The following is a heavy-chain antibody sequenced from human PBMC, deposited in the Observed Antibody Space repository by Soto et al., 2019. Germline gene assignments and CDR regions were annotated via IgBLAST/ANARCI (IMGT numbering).Heavy chain of an antibody. Sequence: SVKVSCKASGGTFSSYTISWVRQAPGQGLEWMGRIIPILGIANYARKFQGRVTITADKSTSTAYMELSSLRSEDTAVYYCARGAYCSGGSCSVIRFDPWGQGTLVTVSS. CDR3: ARGAYCSGGSCSVIRFDP. D-gene: IGHD2-15*01. J-gene: IGHJ5*02. CDR2: IIPILGIA. V-gene: IGHV1-69*02. CDR1: GGTFSSYT.